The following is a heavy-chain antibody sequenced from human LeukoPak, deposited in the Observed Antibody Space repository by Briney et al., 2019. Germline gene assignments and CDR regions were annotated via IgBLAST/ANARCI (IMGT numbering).Heavy chain of an antibody. J-gene: IGHJ5*02. V-gene: IGHV4-34*01. D-gene: IGHD3-3*01. Sequence: SETLSLTCAVYGGSFSGYYWSWIRQPPGKGLEWIGEINHSGSTNYNPSLKSRVTISVDTSKNQFSLKLSSVTAADTAVYYCARDPRDFWSGYYLGDWFDPWGQGTLVTVSS. CDR1: GGSFSGYY. CDR3: ARDPRDFWSGYYLGDWFDP. CDR2: INHSGST.